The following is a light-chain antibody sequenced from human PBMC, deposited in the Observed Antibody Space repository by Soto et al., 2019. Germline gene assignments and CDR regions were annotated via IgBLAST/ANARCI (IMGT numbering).Light chain of an antibody. CDR3: QHYSGDRAT. CDR2: EVS. V-gene: IGKV1-5*03. CDR1: QSINKW. Sequence: DILLTQSPSTLSAPVGDRVTISCRASQSINKWLAWYQHKPGKAPNLLIYEVSTLHSGVPSRFSGSGSGTEFTPTISSLRPDDFATYYCQHYSGDRATFGQGTKVDIK. J-gene: IGKJ1*01.